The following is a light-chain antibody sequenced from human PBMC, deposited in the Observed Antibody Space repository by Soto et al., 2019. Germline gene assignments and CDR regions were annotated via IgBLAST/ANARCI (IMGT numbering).Light chain of an antibody. V-gene: IGLV1-44*01. CDR2: SND. CDR3: ATWADSLNGVV. Sequence: QSVLTQPPSASGTPGQTITISCSGSDSDIGSHSVDWYQQFPGRTPRLLINSNDQRPSGVPDRFSGSKSGTSATLAISGLRSEDEGDYYCATWADSLNGVVFGVGTQLTVL. CDR1: DSDIGSHS. J-gene: IGLJ2*01.